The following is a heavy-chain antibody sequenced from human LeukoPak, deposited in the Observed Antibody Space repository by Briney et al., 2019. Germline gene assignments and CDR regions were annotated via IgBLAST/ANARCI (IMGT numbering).Heavy chain of an antibody. CDR3: AREGREGYNYPALDF. CDR1: GFNFGSYW. CDR2: MKHDGIGE. Sequence: GGSLRLSCAASGFNFGSYWMAWVRQAPGKGLEWVANMKHDGIGEYYVGSVKGRFTISRDNAKNSLYLQMNSLRAEDTAAYYCAREGREGYNYPALDFWGRGILVTVSS. J-gene: IGHJ4*02. D-gene: IGHD5-24*01. V-gene: IGHV3-7*05.